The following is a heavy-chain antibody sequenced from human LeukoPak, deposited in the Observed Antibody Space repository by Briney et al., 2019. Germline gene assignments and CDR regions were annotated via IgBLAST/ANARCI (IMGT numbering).Heavy chain of an antibody. CDR1: GFTFSSYG. CDR3: AKLAQVVAATTDFDY. V-gene: IGHV3-30*18. CDR2: ISYDGSNK. D-gene: IGHD2-15*01. J-gene: IGHJ4*02. Sequence: GGSLRLSCAASGFTFSSYGMHWVRQAPGKGLEWVAVISYDGSNKYYADSVKGRFTNSRDNSKNTLYLQMNSLRAEDTAVYYCAKLAQVVAATTDFDYWGQGTLVTVSS.